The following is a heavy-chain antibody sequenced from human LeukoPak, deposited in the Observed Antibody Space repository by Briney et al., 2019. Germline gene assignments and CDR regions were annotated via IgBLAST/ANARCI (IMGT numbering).Heavy chain of an antibody. D-gene: IGHD3-22*01. J-gene: IGHJ4*02. V-gene: IGHV3-30*04. CDR2: ISYDGSNK. CDR1: GFTFSSYA. CDR3: ASSNYYDSSGLPYYFDY. Sequence: GGSLRLSCAASGFTFSSYAMHWVRQAPGKGLERVAVISYDGSNKYYADSVKGRFTISRDNSKNTLYLQMNSLRAEDTAVYYCASSNYYDSSGLPYYFDYWGQGTLVTVSS.